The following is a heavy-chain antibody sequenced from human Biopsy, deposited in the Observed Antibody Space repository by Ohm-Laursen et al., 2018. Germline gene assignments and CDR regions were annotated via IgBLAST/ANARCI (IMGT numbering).Heavy chain of an antibody. CDR3: AKGYTDYSDSSGFSYYFRY. CDR2: IFTSGST. CDR1: GASISDYY. D-gene: IGHD3-22*01. Sequence: GTLSLTCAVSGASISDYYCVWIRQPAGKGLEWIGLIFTSGSTTYNPSLRSWVTMSVDTSKNQFTLNLSSVTAAGTAMYYCAKGYTDYSDSSGFSYYFRYWGQGTLVTVSS. V-gene: IGHV4-4*07. J-gene: IGHJ4*02.